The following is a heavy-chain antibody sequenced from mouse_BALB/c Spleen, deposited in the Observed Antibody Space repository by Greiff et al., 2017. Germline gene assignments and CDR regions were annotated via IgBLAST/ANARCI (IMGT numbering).Heavy chain of an antibody. V-gene: IGHV3-2*02. CDR3: AREGDGNYESGY. J-gene: IGHJ2*01. D-gene: IGHD2-1*01. CDR2: ISYSGST. Sequence: EVQLKESGPGLVKPSQSLSLTCTVTGYSITSDYAWNWIRQFPGNKLEWMGYISYSGSTSYNPSLKSRISITRDTSKNQFFLQLNSVTTEDTATYYCAREGDGNYESGYWGQGTTLTVSS. CDR1: GYSITSDYA.